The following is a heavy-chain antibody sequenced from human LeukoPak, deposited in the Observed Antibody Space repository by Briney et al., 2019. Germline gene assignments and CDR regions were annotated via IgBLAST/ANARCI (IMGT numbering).Heavy chain of an antibody. J-gene: IGHJ6*02. CDR2: ISWNSGSI. CDR3: AKDLIAAAGMVYYYYGMDV. D-gene: IGHD6-13*01. CDR1: GGSISSGGYS. V-gene: IGHV3-9*01. Sequence: LSLTCAVSGGSISSGGYSWSWIRQPPGKGLEWVSGISWNSGSIGYADSVKGRFTISRDNAKNSLYLQMNSLRAEDTALYYCAKDLIAAAGMVYYYYGMDVWGQGTTVTVSS.